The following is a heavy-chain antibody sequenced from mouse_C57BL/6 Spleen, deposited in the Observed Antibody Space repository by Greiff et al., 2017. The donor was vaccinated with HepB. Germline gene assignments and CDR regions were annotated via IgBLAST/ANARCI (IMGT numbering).Heavy chain of an antibody. CDR1: GYTFTSYW. CDR3: AREDYYGSSAY. V-gene: IGHV1-64*01. Sequence: QVQLQQPGAELVKPGASVKLSCKASGYTFTSYWMHWVKQRPGQGLEWIGMIHPNSGSTNYNEKFKSKATLTVDKSSSTAYMQLSSLTSEDSAVYDCAREDYYGSSAYWGQGTLVTVSA. J-gene: IGHJ3*01. CDR2: IHPNSGST. D-gene: IGHD1-1*01.